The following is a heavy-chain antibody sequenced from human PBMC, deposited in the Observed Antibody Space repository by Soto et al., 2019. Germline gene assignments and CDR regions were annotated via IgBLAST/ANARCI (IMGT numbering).Heavy chain of an antibody. Sequence: GGSLRLSCAASGFTFSSYGMHWVRQAPGKGLEWVAVKSYDGSNKYYADSVKGRFTISRDNSKNTLYLQMNSLRAEDTAVYYCAKDFGDGSYYYGMDVWGQGTTVTV. CDR2: KSYDGSNK. D-gene: IGHD2-15*01. V-gene: IGHV3-30*18. CDR1: GFTFSSYG. CDR3: AKDFGDGSYYYGMDV. J-gene: IGHJ6*02.